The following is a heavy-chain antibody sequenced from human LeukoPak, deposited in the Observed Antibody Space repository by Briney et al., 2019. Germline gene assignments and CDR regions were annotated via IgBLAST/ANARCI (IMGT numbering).Heavy chain of an antibody. CDR2: IYYSGST. CDR1: GGSISSYY. CDR3: ARHSSNGYNYGRARNYFDY. V-gene: IGHV4-59*08. Sequence: PSETLSLTCTVSGGSISSYYWSWIRQPPGKGLEWIGYIYYSGSTNYNPSLKGRVTISVDTSKNQFSLKLSSVTAADTAVYYCARHSSNGYNYGRARNYFDYWGQGTLVTVSS. D-gene: IGHD5-24*01. J-gene: IGHJ4*02.